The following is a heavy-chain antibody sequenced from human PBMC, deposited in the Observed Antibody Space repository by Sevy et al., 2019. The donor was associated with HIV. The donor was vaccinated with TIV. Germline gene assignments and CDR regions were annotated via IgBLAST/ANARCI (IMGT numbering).Heavy chain of an antibody. CDR2: ISGSGGST. CDR1: GFTFSSYA. J-gene: IGHJ4*02. Sequence: GGSLRLSCAASGFTFSSYAMSWVRQAPGKGLEWVSAISGSGGSTYYTDSVKGRFTISRDNSKNTLHLQMNSLRAEDTAVYYCANVHSYGYGDYFDYWGQGTLVTVSS. D-gene: IGHD5-18*01. CDR3: ANVHSYGYGDYFDY. V-gene: IGHV3-23*01.